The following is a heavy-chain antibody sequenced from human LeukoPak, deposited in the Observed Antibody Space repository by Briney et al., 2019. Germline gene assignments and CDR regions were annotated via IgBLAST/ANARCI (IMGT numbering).Heavy chain of an antibody. D-gene: IGHD3-10*01. CDR1: GGSFSGYY. CDR3: ARGYYYGSGSYHDY. J-gene: IGHJ4*02. Sequence: SETLSLTCAVYGGSFSGYYWSWIRQPPGKGLEWIGEINHSGSTNYNPSLKSRVTISVDTSKNQFSLKLSSVTAADTAVYYCARGYYYGSGSYHDYWGQGTLVTVSS. CDR2: INHSGST. V-gene: IGHV4-34*01.